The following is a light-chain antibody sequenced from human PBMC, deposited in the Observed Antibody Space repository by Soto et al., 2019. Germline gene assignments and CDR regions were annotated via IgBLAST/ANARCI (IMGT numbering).Light chain of an antibody. CDR2: GAS. CDR1: QSISTY. J-gene: IGKJ1*01. V-gene: IGKV1-39*01. Sequence: DIQVTQSPSSLSASVGDRVTITCRTSQSISTYFNWYQQTPGKAPKLLIHGASSLQSGVPSRFSGGGFGTDFTLTINGLQPEDFATYYCQQSYGVPLTFGQGTRVEIK. CDR3: QQSYGVPLT.